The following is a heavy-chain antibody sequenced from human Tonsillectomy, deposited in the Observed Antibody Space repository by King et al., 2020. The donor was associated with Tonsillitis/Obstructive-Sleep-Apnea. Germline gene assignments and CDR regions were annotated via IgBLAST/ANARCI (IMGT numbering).Heavy chain of an antibody. Sequence: VQLVESGGGVVQPGRSLRLSCAASGFTFSSYAMHWVRQAPGKGLEWVEVISYDGSNKYYADSVKGRFTISRDNSKNTLYLQMNSLRAEDTAVYYCARDRSYDFWSGRDAFDIWGQGTMVTVSS. CDR1: GFTFSSYA. D-gene: IGHD3-3*01. V-gene: IGHV3-30*04. J-gene: IGHJ3*02. CDR3: ARDRSYDFWSGRDAFDI. CDR2: ISYDGSNK.